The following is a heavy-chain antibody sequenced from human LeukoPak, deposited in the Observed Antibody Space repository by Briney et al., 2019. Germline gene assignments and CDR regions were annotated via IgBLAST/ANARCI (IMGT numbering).Heavy chain of an antibody. V-gene: IGHV3-21*01. CDR1: GFTFSSYS. J-gene: IGHJ4*02. CDR2: SSSSGSYI. Sequence: GGSLRLSCAASGFTFSSYSMNWVRQAPGKGLEWVSSSSSSGSYIYYADSVKGRFTISRDNAKNSLYLQMNSLRAEDTAVYYCAREHNGSGTYCGYWGQGTLVTVSS. D-gene: IGHD3-10*01. CDR3: AREHNGSGTYCGY.